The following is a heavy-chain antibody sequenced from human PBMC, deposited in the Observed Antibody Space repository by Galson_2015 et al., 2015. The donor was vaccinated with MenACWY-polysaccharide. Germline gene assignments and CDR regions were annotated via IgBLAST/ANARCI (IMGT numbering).Heavy chain of an antibody. CDR1: GFTFSTYA. J-gene: IGHJ3*02. Sequence: SLRLSCAASGFTFSTYAMNWVRQAPGKGLEWVSTISSSGGNTYYADSVKGRFTISRDNPKNTLYLQMNSLRAEDTAVYYCARQTARRYSAAPDIWGQGTMVTVSS. CDR2: ISSSGGNT. V-gene: IGHV3-23*01. D-gene: IGHD2-15*01. CDR3: ARQTARRYSAAPDI.